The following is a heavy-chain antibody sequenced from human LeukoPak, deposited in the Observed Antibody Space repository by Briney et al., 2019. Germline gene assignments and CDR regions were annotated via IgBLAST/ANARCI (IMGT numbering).Heavy chain of an antibody. CDR1: GFTFSSYA. Sequence: GGSLRLSCAASGFTFSSYAMHWVRQAPGKGLEWVSAISGSGGNTYYADSVKGRFTISRDNCKNTLYLQMNSLRAEDTAVYYCAKGTMGRGFGYWGQGTLVTVSS. D-gene: IGHD3-10*01. CDR2: ISGSGGNT. V-gene: IGHV3-23*01. J-gene: IGHJ4*02. CDR3: AKGTMGRGFGY.